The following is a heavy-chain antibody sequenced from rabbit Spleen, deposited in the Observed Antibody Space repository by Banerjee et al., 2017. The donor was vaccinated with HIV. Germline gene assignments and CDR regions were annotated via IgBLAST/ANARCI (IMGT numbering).Heavy chain of an antibody. J-gene: IGHJ4*01. CDR3: ARYPNIRWSDL. Sequence: QSLEESGGDLVKPGASLTLTCTASGFSFSSSYYMCWVRQAPGKGLEWIGCIYTGSSGSTYYASWAKGRFTTSKTSSTTVTLQMTSLTAADTATYFCARYPNIRWSDLWGPGTLVTVS. D-gene: IGHD1-1*01. CDR2: IYTGSSGST. V-gene: IGHV1S40*01. CDR1: GFSFSSSYY.